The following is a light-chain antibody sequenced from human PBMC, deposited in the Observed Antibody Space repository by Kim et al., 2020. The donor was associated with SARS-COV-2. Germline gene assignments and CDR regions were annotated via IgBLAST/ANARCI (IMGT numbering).Light chain of an antibody. J-gene: IGLJ2*01. V-gene: IGLV1-44*01. CDR2: SNS. Sequence: GQRVTIACSGSSFNIGYNTVNWYQQFPGTAPNLLMYSNSHRPSGVPDRFSGSKSGTSASLAISGLQSEDEAHYFCAAWDDSVDAVVFGGGTQLTVL. CDR3: AAWDDSVDAVV. CDR1: SFNIGYNT.